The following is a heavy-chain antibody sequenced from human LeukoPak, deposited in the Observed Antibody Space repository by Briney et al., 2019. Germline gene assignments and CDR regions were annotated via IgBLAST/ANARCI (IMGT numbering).Heavy chain of an antibody. J-gene: IGHJ4*02. CDR1: GFTVNTNY. V-gene: IGHV3-7*01. CDR3: AKDSYSKGDF. D-gene: IGHD6-13*01. Sequence: GGSLRLSCAASGFTVNTNYMTWVRQAPGKGLEWVANIKNDGAVKNYVDSVKGRFTISRDNAKNSLYLQMNSLRAEDTAVYYCAKDSYSKGDFWGQGVLVTVSS. CDR2: IKNDGAVK.